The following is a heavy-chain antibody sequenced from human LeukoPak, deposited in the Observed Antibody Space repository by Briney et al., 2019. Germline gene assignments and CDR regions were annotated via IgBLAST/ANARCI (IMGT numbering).Heavy chain of an antibody. D-gene: IGHD1-26*01. CDR1: GFTFSSYA. Sequence: PGRSLRLSCAASGFTFSSYAMHWVRQAPGKGLEWMAVVSNDGSNKYYADSVKGRFTISRDNSKNTLYLQMNSLRAEDAAVYYCATIGGRRSGELYRIDYWGQGTLVTVSS. CDR2: VSNDGSNK. V-gene: IGHV3-30-3*01. CDR3: ATIGGRRSGELYRIDY. J-gene: IGHJ4*02.